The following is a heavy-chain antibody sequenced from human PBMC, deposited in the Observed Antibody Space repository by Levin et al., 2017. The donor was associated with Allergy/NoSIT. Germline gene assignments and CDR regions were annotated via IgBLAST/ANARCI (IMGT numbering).Heavy chain of an antibody. CDR2: IWYDGSNK. CDR1: GFTFSSYG. Sequence: GGSLRLSCAASGFTFSSYGMHWVRQAPGKGLEWVAVIWYDGSNKYYADSVKGRFTISRDNSKNTLYLQMNSLRAEDTAVYYCAREMYYYDSSGSPGDYWGQGTLVTVSS. CDR3: AREMYYYDSSGSPGDY. V-gene: IGHV3-33*01. D-gene: IGHD3-22*01. J-gene: IGHJ4*02.